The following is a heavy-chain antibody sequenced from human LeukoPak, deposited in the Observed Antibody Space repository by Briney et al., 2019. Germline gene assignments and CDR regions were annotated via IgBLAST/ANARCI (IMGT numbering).Heavy chain of an antibody. Sequence: SATLSLTCTVSGGSISGWSWSWIRQPPGKGLEWIGYIYDNGNTNHNPSLKSRVTMSVDTSKNQFSLKLSSVTAADTAVYYCARGVLRFLEWSDAFDIWGQGTMVTVSS. V-gene: IGHV4-59*12. J-gene: IGHJ3*02. D-gene: IGHD3-3*01. CDR3: ARGVLRFLEWSDAFDI. CDR2: IYDNGNT. CDR1: GGSISGWS.